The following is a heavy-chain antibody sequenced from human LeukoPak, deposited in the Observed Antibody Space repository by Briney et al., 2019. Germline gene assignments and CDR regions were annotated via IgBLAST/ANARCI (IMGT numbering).Heavy chain of an antibody. CDR2: IKQDGSEK. V-gene: IGHV3-7*01. CDR3: ARDSSLYCSSTSCHSGGV. J-gene: IGHJ4*02. D-gene: IGHD2-2*01. Sequence: QAGGSLRLSCAASGYTFSSYWMSWVRQAPGKGLEWVANIKQDGSEKYYVDSVKGRFTISRDNAKNSLYLQMNSLRAEDTAVYYCARDSSLYCSSTSCHSGGVWGQGTLVTVSS. CDR1: GYTFSSYW.